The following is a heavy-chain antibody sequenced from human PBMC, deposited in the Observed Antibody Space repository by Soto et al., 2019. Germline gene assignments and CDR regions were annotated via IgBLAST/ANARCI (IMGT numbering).Heavy chain of an antibody. Sequence: SLILSNAASEVNFSSYGMHLVRQAPGKGLEWVAVISYDGSNKYYADSVKGRFTISRDNSKNTLYLQMNSLRAEDTAVYYCAKETIAAAGLHGMDVWGQGTTVTVS. V-gene: IGHV3-30*18. D-gene: IGHD6-13*01. J-gene: IGHJ6*02. CDR3: AKETIAAAGLHGMDV. CDR1: EVNFSSYG. CDR2: ISYDGSNK.